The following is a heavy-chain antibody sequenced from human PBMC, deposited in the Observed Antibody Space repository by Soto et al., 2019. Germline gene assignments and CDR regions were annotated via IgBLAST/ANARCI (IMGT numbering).Heavy chain of an antibody. CDR1: GYTFSNYG. Sequence: QVQLVQSGAEVKKPGASVTVSCKTSGYTFSNYGINCVRQAPGQGLELMGWISGYNGNTNYAQTVQGRVNMTTDTSTGTVYMELRSLKSDDTAIYYCSRFIMVGGWFDPNYYHGMDVWGQGTTVTVSS. V-gene: IGHV1-18*01. CDR3: SRFIMVGGWFDPNYYHGMDV. CDR2: ISGYNGNT. J-gene: IGHJ6*02. D-gene: IGHD6-19*01.